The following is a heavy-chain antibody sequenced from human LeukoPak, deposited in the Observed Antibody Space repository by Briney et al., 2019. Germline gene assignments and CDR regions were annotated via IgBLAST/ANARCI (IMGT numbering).Heavy chain of an antibody. Sequence: PSETLSLTCAVYGESSFSSYYWSWIRQTPGGALEWIGEINHSGYTNYNPSLKSRVTLSIAPSKNQFPLRLNSVTAADTAVYYCSRQVVGNDYWGQGTLVTASS. V-gene: IGHV4-34*01. CDR3: SRQVVGNDY. J-gene: IGHJ4*02. CDR2: INHSGYT. CDR1: GESSFSSYY. D-gene: IGHD3-22*01.